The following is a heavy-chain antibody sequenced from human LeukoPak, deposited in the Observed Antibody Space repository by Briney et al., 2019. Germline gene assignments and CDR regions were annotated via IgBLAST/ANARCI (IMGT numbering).Heavy chain of an antibody. CDR3: AKAKYYGDSHFDY. D-gene: IGHD4-17*01. Sequence: GGSLRLSCAASGSIFSSYGMHWVRQAPGKGLEWVSAISGSGGSTYYADSVKGRFTISRDNSKNTLYLQMNSLRAEDTAVYYCAKAKYYGDSHFDYWGQGTLVTVSS. CDR1: GSIFSSYG. J-gene: IGHJ4*02. V-gene: IGHV3-23*01. CDR2: ISGSGGST.